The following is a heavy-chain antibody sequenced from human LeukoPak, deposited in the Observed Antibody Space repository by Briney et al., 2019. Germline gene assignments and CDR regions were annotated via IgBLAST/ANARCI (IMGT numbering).Heavy chain of an antibody. Sequence: SETLSLTCTVSGGSISNYYWSWLRQPPGKGLECFGYFSDSESTNFNPSLKSRVTMSVDTSKNQLSLKLNSVTAADTAVYYCAREDPQTRVPEGMDVWGQGTTVTVSS. J-gene: IGHJ6*02. CDR3: AREDPQTRVPEGMDV. D-gene: IGHD4/OR15-4a*01. CDR2: FSDSEST. CDR1: GGSISNYY. V-gene: IGHV4-59*01.